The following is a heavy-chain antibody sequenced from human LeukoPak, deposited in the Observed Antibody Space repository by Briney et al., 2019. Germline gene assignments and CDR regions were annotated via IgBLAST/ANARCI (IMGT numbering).Heavy chain of an antibody. Sequence: SETLSLTCTVSGGSISTSSYYWGWIRQPPGKGLEWIGSIYYSGSTYYNPSLKSRVTISVDTSKNQFSLKLSSVTAADTAVYYCARLALQKVGATQTYYLDYWGQGTLVTVSS. J-gene: IGHJ4*02. CDR3: ARLALQKVGATQTYYLDY. CDR2: IYYSGST. CDR1: GGSISTSSYY. V-gene: IGHV4-39*07. D-gene: IGHD1-26*01.